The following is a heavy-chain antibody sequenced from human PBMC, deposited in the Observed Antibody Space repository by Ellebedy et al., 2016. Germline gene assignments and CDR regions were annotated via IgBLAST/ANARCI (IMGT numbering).Heavy chain of an antibody. V-gene: IGHV3-13*04. J-gene: IGHJ2*01. CDR1: GFTFSSYD. Sequence: GGSLRLXXAASGFTFSSYDMHWVRQATGKGLEWVSAIGTAGDTYYPGSVKGRFTISRENAKNSLYLQMNSLRAGDTAVYYCARATYSSGWYGSQREAYWYFDLWGRGTLVTVSS. D-gene: IGHD6-19*01. CDR3: ARATYSSGWYGSQREAYWYFDL. CDR2: IGTAGDT.